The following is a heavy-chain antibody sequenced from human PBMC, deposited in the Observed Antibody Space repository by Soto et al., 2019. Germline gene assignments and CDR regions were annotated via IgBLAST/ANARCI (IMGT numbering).Heavy chain of an antibody. CDR2: ISGSGGST. Sequence: EVQLLESGGGLVQPGGSLRLSCAASEFTFSSYAMSWVRQAPGKGLEWVSGISGSGGSTYYADPVKGRFTISRDNSKNTLFLQMNSLRAEDTAVYYCAKNPGGSLPWFDPWGQGTLVTVSS. D-gene: IGHD2-15*01. J-gene: IGHJ5*02. V-gene: IGHV3-23*01. CDR3: AKNPGGSLPWFDP. CDR1: EFTFSSYA.